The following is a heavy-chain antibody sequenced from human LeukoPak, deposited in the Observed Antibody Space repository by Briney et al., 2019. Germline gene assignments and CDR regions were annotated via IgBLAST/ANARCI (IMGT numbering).Heavy chain of an antibody. J-gene: IGHJ6*02. CDR1: GFTFSSYA. V-gene: IGHV3-23*01. Sequence: GGSLRLSCAASGFTFSSYAMSWVRQAPGKGLEWVSAISGSGGSTYYADSVKGRFTISRDNSKNTLYLQMNSLRAEDTAVYYCARDPMLEWLVIRYGMDVWGQGTTVTVSS. CDR3: ARDPMLEWLVIRYGMDV. CDR2: ISGSGGST. D-gene: IGHD6-19*01.